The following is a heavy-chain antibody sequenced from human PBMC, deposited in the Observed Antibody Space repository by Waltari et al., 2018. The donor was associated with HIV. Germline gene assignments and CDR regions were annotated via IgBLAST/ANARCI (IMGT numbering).Heavy chain of an antibody. J-gene: IGHJ3*02. CDR2: IYPFDSDT. CDR1: GYTVTNYW. D-gene: IGHD3-22*01. Sequence: EVQLVQSGAEVRKSGESRKISCKASGYTVTNYWIDGVGQMSGEGLEWMGIIYPFDSDTRYNPSFEGQITISADKSLATAYLEWSNLNASDAAIYYCARLFYYDTTGYINNAFDIWGQGTVVTVS. V-gene: IGHV5-51*03. CDR3: ARLFYYDTTGYINNAFDI.